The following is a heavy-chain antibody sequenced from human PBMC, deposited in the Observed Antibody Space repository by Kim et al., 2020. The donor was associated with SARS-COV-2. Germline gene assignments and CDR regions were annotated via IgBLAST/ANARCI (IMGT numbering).Heavy chain of an antibody. Sequence: KGRFTISRDNSKNTLYLQMNSLRAEDMDVYYCAKSEAPYRSDLATLNWFDSWGQGTLVTVSS. V-gene: IGHV3-23*01. J-gene: IGHJ5*01. CDR3: AKSEAPYRSDLATLNWFDS. D-gene: IGHD2-21*01.